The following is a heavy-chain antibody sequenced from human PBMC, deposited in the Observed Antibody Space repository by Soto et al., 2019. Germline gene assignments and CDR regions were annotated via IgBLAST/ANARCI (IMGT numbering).Heavy chain of an antibody. Sequence: QVQLVQSGAEVKKPGASVKVSCKVSGYTLTELSMHWVRQAPGKGLEWMGGFDPEDGETIYAQKVQGRVTMTEDTSTDPAYMELSSLRSEDTAVYYCATVGYSRYGVDYWGQGTLVTVSS. D-gene: IGHD5-12*01. CDR2: FDPEDGET. CDR3: ATVGYSRYGVDY. V-gene: IGHV1-24*01. CDR1: GYTLTELS. J-gene: IGHJ4*02.